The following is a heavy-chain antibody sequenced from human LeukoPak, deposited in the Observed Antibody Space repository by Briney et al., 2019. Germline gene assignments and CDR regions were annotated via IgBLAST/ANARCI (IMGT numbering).Heavy chain of an antibody. V-gene: IGHV3-7*03. Sequence: GGALRLSCAASGFTFSSYWMSWVRQAPGKGLEWVANIKEDGSEKYYVDSVKGRFTLSRDNAKNSLYLQVNSLRAEDTAVYYCAREGLKSRSYSYWGQGTLVTDSS. CDR3: AREGLKSRSYSY. J-gene: IGHJ4*02. D-gene: IGHD6-13*01. CDR2: IKEDGSEK. CDR1: GFTFSSYW.